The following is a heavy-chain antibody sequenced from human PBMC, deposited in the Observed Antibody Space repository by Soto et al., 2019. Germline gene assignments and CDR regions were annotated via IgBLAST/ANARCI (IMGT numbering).Heavy chain of an antibody. V-gene: IGHV4-34*01. CDR2: INHSGST. D-gene: IGHD3-22*01. Sequence: SETLSLTCAVYGGSFSGYYWSWIRQPPGKGLEWIGEINHSGSTNYNPSLKSRVTISVDTSKNQFSLKLSSVTAADTAVYYCARRSGDYYDSSGYYYVIDYWGQGTLVTVS. CDR1: GGSFSGYY. CDR3: ARRSGDYYDSSGYYYVIDY. J-gene: IGHJ4*02.